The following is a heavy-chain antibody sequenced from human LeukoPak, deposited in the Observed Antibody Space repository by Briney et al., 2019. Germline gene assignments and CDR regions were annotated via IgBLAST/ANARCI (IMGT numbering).Heavy chain of an antibody. CDR3: TILGYTYGRFDY. CDR2: IYSGGST. Sequence: PGGSLRLSCAASGFTVSSNYMSWVRQAPGKGLEWVSVIYSGGSTYYADSVKGRFTISRDNSKNTLYLQMNSLKTEDTAVYYCTILGYTYGRFDYWGQGTLVTVSS. D-gene: IGHD5-18*01. J-gene: IGHJ4*02. CDR1: GFTVSSNY. V-gene: IGHV3-53*01.